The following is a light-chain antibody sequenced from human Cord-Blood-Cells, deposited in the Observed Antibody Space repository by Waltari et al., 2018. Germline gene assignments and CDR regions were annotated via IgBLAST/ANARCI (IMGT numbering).Light chain of an antibody. Sequence: QSALTQPASVSGSPGQSITIPCTGTISAVGGYNFVSWYQQHPGKAPKLMIYDVSNRPSGVSNRFSGSKSGNTASLTISGLQAEDEADYYCSSYTSSSTVVFGGGTKLTVL. V-gene: IGLV2-14*01. CDR1: ISAVGGYNF. CDR2: DVS. CDR3: SSYTSSSTVV. J-gene: IGLJ2*01.